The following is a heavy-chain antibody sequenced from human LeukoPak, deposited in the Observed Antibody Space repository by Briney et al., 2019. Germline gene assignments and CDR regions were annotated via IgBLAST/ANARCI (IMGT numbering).Heavy chain of an antibody. Sequence: SVTVSCKASGGTFSSYAISWVRQAPGQGLEWMGGIIPIFGTANYAQKFQGRVTITTDESTSTAYMELSSLRSEDTAVYYCARDRSPPNYDFWSGYPNWFDPWGQGTLVTVSS. CDR1: GGTFSSYA. CDR2: IIPIFGTA. V-gene: IGHV1-69*05. CDR3: ARDRSPPNYDFWSGYPNWFDP. J-gene: IGHJ5*02. D-gene: IGHD3-3*01.